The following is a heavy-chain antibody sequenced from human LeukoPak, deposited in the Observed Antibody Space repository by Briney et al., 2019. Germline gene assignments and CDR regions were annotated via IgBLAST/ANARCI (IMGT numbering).Heavy chain of an antibody. CDR1: GYSITSGYY. J-gene: IGHJ4*02. V-gene: IGHV4-38-2*02. CDR3: ACKSWAGYFDY. Sequence: PSETLSLTCTVSGYSITSGYYWGWIRQPPGKGLEWIGSIYHTGSTYYNPSLKSRVTISVDTSKNQFSLKLSSVTAADTAMYYCACKSWAGYFDYWGQGTLVTVSS. D-gene: IGHD2/OR15-2a*01. CDR2: IYHTGST.